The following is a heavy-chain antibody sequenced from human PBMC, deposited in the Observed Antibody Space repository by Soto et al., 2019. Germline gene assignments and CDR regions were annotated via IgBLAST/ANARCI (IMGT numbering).Heavy chain of an antibody. CDR1: GFTFSSYG. Sequence: GGSLRLSCAASGFTFSSYGMHWVRQAPGKGLEWVAVISYDGSNKYYADSVKGRFTISRDNSKNTLYLQMNSLRAEDTAVYYCAKAPESVVWFGGTGYMDVWGKGTTVTVSS. D-gene: IGHD3-10*01. V-gene: IGHV3-30*18. CDR3: AKAPESVVWFGGTGYMDV. CDR2: ISYDGSNK. J-gene: IGHJ6*03.